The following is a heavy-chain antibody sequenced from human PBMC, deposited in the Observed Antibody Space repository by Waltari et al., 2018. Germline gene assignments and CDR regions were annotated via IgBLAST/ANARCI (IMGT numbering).Heavy chain of an antibody. D-gene: IGHD6-19*01. CDR1: GYTFTDYY. J-gene: IGHJ4*02. CDR2: VDPEDGET. Sequence: VQLVQSGAEMKKPGATVKISCKASGYTFTDYYMHWVQQAPGKGLEWMGRVDPEDGETIYAEKFQGRVTITADTSTDTAYMELSSLRSEDTAVYYCATDSAVRQWLVPFDYWGQGTLVTVSS. CDR3: ATDSAVRQWLVPFDY. V-gene: IGHV1-69-2*01.